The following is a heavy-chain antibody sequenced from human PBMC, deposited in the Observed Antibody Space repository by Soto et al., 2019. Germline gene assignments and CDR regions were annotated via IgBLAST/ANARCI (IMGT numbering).Heavy chain of an antibody. CDR2: IIPIFGTA. J-gene: IGHJ6*01. CDR3: ARGDFKDFWSWMQVAHLYYYFDMDV. D-gene: IGHD3-3*01. CDR1: GGTFSSYA. Sequence: SVKVSCKASGGTFSSYAISWVRQARGQGLEWMGGIIPIFGTANYAQKFQGRVTITAGESTSTAYMELSSLRSEDTAVYYCARGDFKDFWSWMQVAHLYYYFDMDVWSQGTT. V-gene: IGHV1-69*13.